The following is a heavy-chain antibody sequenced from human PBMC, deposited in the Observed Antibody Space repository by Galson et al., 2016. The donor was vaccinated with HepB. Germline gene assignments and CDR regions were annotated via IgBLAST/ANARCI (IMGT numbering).Heavy chain of an antibody. CDR2: INAGNGNT. J-gene: IGHJ4*02. D-gene: IGHD3-3*01. V-gene: IGHV1-3*01. CDR3: ARDLRFLD. Sequence: SVKVSCKASGYDFTSYAIHWVRQAPGQRLEWMGWINAGNGNTKYSQKFQGRATITTDTPASTAYIELSGLTSEDTAVYYCARDLRFLDWGRGTLVTVSS. CDR1: GYDFTSYA.